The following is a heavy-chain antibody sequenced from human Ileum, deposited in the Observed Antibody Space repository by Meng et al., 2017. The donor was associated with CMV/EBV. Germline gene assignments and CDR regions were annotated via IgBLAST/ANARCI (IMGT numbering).Heavy chain of an antibody. V-gene: IGHV3-30*02. CDR2: IRFDGSYK. CDR3: AKGGSGSYPTYGMDV. Sequence: SCAASGFTFSNYGMHWVRQAPGKGLEWVAFIRFDGSYKYYADSVKGRFTISRDNSKNTLYLQMNSLRAEDTAVYYCAKGGSGSYPTYGMDVWGQGTTVTVSS. J-gene: IGHJ6*02. CDR1: GFTFSNYG. D-gene: IGHD1-26*01.